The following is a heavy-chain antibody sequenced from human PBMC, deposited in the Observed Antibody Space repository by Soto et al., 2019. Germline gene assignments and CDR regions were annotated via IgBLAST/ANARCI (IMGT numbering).Heavy chain of an antibody. J-gene: IGHJ5*02. V-gene: IGHV3-66*01. Sequence: VQLVESGGGLVQPGGSLRLSCAASGFTVSSNYMSWVRQAPGKGLEWVSVIYSGGSTYYADSVKGRFTISRDNSKNTLYLQMNSLRAEDTAVYYCARVSGSSWYVGWFDPWGQGTLVTVSS. D-gene: IGHD6-13*01. CDR1: GFTVSSNY. CDR3: ARVSGSSWYVGWFDP. CDR2: IYSGGST.